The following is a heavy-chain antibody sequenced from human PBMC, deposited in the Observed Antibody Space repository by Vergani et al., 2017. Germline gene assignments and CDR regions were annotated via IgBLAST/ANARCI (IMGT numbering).Heavy chain of an antibody. CDR1: GFTFSSYA. CDR3: AREGAGLGGDSSGPPAY. D-gene: IGHD3-22*01. Sequence: EVQLLESGGGLVQPGGSLRLSCAASGFTFSSYAMSWVRQAPGKGLEWVSYISSSSSYTNYADSVKGRFTISRDNAKNSLYLQMNSLRAEDTAVYYCAREGAGLGGDSSGPPAYWGQGTLVTVSS. V-gene: IGHV3-48*04. J-gene: IGHJ4*02. CDR2: ISSSSSYT.